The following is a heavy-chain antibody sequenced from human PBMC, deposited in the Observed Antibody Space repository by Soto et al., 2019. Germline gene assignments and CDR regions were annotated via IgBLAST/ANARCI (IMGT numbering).Heavy chain of an antibody. J-gene: IGHJ5*02. CDR2: IIPIFGTA. CDR3: ARAGYSSHLFDP. CDR1: GGTFSSYA. V-gene: IGHV1-69*13. D-gene: IGHD6-13*01. Sequence: SVKVSCKASGGTFSSYAISWVRQAPGQGLEWMGGIIPIFGTANYAQKFQGRVTITADESTSTAYMELSGLRSEDTAVYYCARAGYSSHLFDPWGQGTLVTVSS.